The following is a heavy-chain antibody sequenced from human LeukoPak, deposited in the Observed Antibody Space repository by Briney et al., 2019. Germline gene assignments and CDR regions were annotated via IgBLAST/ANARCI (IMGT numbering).Heavy chain of an antibody. J-gene: IGHJ4*02. CDR3: AREDIVVVPAAARYFDY. V-gene: IGHV3-23*01. CDR1: GFTFSSYA. CDR2: ISDSGGST. D-gene: IGHD2-2*01. Sequence: PGGSLRLSCAASGFTFSSYAMSWVRQAPGKGLEWVSTISDSGGSTYYADSVKGRFTISRDNSKNTLYLQMNSLRAEDTAVYYCAREDIVVVPAAARYFDYWGQGTLVTVSS.